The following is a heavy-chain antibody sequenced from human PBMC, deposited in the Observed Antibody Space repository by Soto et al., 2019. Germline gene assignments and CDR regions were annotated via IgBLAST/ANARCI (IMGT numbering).Heavy chain of an antibody. Sequence: QVQLQESGPGLVKPSQTLSLACSVSGDSINSGAYFWTWIRQHPEKGLEWIGYIYYSGRTYYNPSLKSRLILSIDKSKNQFSLKLPSVTAADTAVYYCARDWASDTISPSGRLDPWGQGTLVTVSS. D-gene: IGHD3-10*01. CDR3: ARDWASDTISPSGRLDP. CDR1: GDSINSGAYF. CDR2: IYYSGRT. J-gene: IGHJ5*02. V-gene: IGHV4-31*03.